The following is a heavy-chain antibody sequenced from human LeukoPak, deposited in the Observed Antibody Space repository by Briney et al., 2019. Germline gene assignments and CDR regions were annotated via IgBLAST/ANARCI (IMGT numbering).Heavy chain of an antibody. CDR1: GFTFSSYW. D-gene: IGHD6-13*01. V-gene: IGHV3-7*03. J-gene: IGHJ4*02. Sequence: RPGGSLRLSCAASGFTFSSYWMSWVRQAPGKGLEWVANIKQDGSEKYYVDSVKGRFTISRDNSENSLYLQMNSLRAEDTALYYCAKGTSSWHEFDYWGQGTLVTVSS. CDR2: IKQDGSEK. CDR3: AKGTSSWHEFDY.